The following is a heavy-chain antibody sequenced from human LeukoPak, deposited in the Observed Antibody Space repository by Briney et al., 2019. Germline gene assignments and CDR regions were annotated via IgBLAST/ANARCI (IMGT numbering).Heavy chain of an antibody. J-gene: IGHJ4*02. CDR2: ISSSSSYI. CDR3: ARDSYGDANFDS. Sequence: GGSLRLSCAASGFTFSNYSMNWVRQAPGKGLEWVSSISSSSSYIYYADSVKGRFTISRDISKNAVYLQMNSLRAEDTAVYYCARDSYGDANFDSWGQGTLVTVSS. V-gene: IGHV3-21*04. D-gene: IGHD4-17*01. CDR1: GFTFSNYS.